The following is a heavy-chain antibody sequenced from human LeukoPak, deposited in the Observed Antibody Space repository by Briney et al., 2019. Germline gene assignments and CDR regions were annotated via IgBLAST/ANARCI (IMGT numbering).Heavy chain of an antibody. CDR3: AKDSRHRIVGTTTFLDY. J-gene: IGHJ4*02. Sequence: GGSLRLSCAASGFIFTSYGMHWVRQAPGKGLEWVAFIRYDGSIKFYADSVKGRFTISRDNSRNTLYLQMNSLRAEDTAVYYFAKDSRHRIVGTTTFLDYWGQGTLVTVSS. V-gene: IGHV3-30*02. D-gene: IGHD1-26*01. CDR1: GFIFTSYG. CDR2: IRYDGSIK.